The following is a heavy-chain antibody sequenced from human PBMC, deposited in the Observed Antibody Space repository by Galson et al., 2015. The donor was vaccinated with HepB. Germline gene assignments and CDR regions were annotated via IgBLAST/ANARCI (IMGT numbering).Heavy chain of an antibody. CDR2: IYWNDDK. CDR3: ARTEGDWFDP. D-gene: IGHD3-16*01. Sequence: PALVKPTQTLTLTCTFSGFSLSTSGVGVGWIRQPPGKALEWLALIYWNDDKRYSPSLKSRLTITKDTSKNQAVLTMTNMDPVDTATYYCARTEGDWFDPWGQGTLVTVSS. V-gene: IGHV2-5*01. J-gene: IGHJ5*02. CDR1: GFSLSTSGVG.